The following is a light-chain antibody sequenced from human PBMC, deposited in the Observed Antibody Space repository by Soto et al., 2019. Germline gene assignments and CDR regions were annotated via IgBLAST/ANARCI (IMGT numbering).Light chain of an antibody. Sequence: DIQLTQSPSSLSASVGDRVTITCRAGQSVSNYLNWYQHKPARAPKLLIYAASSLESGVPSRFSGSRSATDFTLTISSLQPEDFATYYCHQSYSSPITFGQGTRLEIK. CDR3: HQSYSSPIT. J-gene: IGKJ5*01. CDR2: AAS. CDR1: QSVSNY. V-gene: IGKV1-39*01.